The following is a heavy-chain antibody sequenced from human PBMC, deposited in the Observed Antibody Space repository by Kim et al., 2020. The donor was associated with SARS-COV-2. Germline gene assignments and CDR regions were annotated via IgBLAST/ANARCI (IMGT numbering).Heavy chain of an antibody. CDR3: ARGMYYDFWSGYPQGYYYYGMDV. V-gene: IGHV4-59*01. D-gene: IGHD3-3*01. J-gene: IGHJ6*02. Sequence: SETLSLTCTVSGGSISSYYWSWIRQPPGKGLEWIGYIYYSGSTNYNPSLKSRVTISVDTSKNQFSLKLSSVTAADTAVYYCARGMYYDFWSGYPQGYYYYGMDVWGQGTTVTVSS. CDR2: IYYSGST. CDR1: GGSISSYY.